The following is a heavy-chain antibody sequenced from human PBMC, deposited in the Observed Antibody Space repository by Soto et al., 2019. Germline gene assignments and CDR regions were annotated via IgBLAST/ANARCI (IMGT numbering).Heavy chain of an antibody. CDR2: VYYDGHT. CDR3: ARDLFGGYCLDY. D-gene: IGHD5-12*01. V-gene: IGHV4-59*01. Sequence: SEILSLTCTVPGGSINNNFWRWIRQPPGKGLEWIGYVYYDGHTDYNPSLESRVTIAVDTSKNQFSLRLTSVTAADTAVYYCARDLFGGYCLDYWVQGALVTVSS. J-gene: IGHJ4*02. CDR1: GGSINNNF.